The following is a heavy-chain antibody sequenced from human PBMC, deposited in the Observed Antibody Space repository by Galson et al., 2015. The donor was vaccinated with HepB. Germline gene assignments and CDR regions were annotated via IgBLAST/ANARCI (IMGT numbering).Heavy chain of an antibody. J-gene: IGHJ4*02. CDR2: VTSNGGAT. V-gene: IGHV3-64D*06. Sequence: SLRLSCAASGFTFSSYDMHWVRQAPGKGLEYVSHVTSNGGATAYIDSVKGRFTISRDNSKNTLYLQMNSLTAADTAVYYCRRFSGWYSNVDYWGQGTLVTVSS. D-gene: IGHD6-19*01. CDR1: GFTFSSYD. CDR3: RRFSGWYSNVDY.